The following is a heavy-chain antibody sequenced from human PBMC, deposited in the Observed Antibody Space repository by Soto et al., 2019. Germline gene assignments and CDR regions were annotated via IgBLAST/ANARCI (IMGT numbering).Heavy chain of an antibody. CDR1: GFTFSSYW. Sequence: EVQLVESGGGLVQPRESLRLSCAASGFTFSSYWMTWVRQAPGKGLEWVANIKQDGSEKHYVDSVRGRFTMSRDNAKNSLYLQMNSLRAEDTAVYYCARVVGATQMDFDYWGQGTLVTVSS. CDR3: ARVVGATQMDFDY. J-gene: IGHJ4*02. V-gene: IGHV3-7*01. D-gene: IGHD1-26*01. CDR2: IKQDGSEK.